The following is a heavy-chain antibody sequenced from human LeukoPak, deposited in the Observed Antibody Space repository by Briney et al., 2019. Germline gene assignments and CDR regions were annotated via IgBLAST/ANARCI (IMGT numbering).Heavy chain of an antibody. J-gene: IGHJ1*01. Sequence: GASVKVSCKASGYTFTGYYMHWVRQAPGQGLEWMGWINPNSGGTNYAQKFQGRVTMTRDTSISTAYMELSRLRSDDTAVYYCARGQSPYYYDSSGYYSGYFQHWGQGTLVTVSS. CDR1: GYTFTGYY. V-gene: IGHV1-2*02. D-gene: IGHD3-22*01. CDR3: ARGQSPYYYDSSGYYSGYFQH. CDR2: INPNSGGT.